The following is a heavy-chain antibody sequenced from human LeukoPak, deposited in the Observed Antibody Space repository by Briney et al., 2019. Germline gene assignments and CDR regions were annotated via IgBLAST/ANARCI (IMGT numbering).Heavy chain of an antibody. D-gene: IGHD3-10*01. V-gene: IGHV3-33*01. Sequence: GGSLRLSCAASGFTFSSYGMHWVRQAPGKGLEWVAVIWYDGSNKYYADSVKGRFTISRDNSKNTLYLQMNSLRAEDTAVYYCARREYGSGSHMDVWGQGTTVTVSS. CDR3: ARREYGSGSHMDV. J-gene: IGHJ6*02. CDR1: GFTFSSYG. CDR2: IWYDGSNK.